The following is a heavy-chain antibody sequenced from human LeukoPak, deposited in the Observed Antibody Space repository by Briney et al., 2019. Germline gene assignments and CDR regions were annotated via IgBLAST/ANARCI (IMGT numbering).Heavy chain of an antibody. CDR1: GYTFTGYY. CDR2: INPNSGGT. CDR3: ARADSGRITIFGVVTQNDS. J-gene: IGHJ4*02. D-gene: IGHD3-3*01. V-gene: IGHV1-2*06. Sequence: ASVKVSCKASGYTFTGYYMHWVRQAPGQGLEWMGRINPNSGGTNYAQKFQGRVTMTRDTSISTAYMELSRLRSDDTAAYYCARADSGRITIFGVVTQNDSWGQGTLVTVSS.